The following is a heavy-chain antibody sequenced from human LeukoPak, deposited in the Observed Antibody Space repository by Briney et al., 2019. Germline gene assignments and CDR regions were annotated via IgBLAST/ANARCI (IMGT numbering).Heavy chain of an antibody. Sequence: SETLSLTCTVPGGSISSYYWSWIRQPPGKGLEWIGYIYYSGSTNYNPSLKSRVTISVDTSKNQFSLKLSSVTAADTAVYYCARLACSGGSCYPPFDYWGQGTLVTVSS. CDR3: ARLACSGGSCYPPFDY. D-gene: IGHD2-15*01. CDR2: IYYSGST. J-gene: IGHJ4*02. V-gene: IGHV4-59*01. CDR1: GGSISSYY.